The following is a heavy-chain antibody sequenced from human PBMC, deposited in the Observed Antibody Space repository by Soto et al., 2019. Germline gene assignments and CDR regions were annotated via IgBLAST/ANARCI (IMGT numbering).Heavy chain of an antibody. Sequence: QVQLVQSGVEVKKPGSSVKVSCKASGGSLRTNTMFWVRQAPGQGLEWMGRIILMFEIANYAQKFQGRVTFNADKPTGTVAIEMSRLTSDDTAIYFCALGSWSAEVSDIWGQGTMVTVSS. CDR3: ALGSWSAEVSDI. CDR2: IILMFEIA. D-gene: IGHD6-13*01. J-gene: IGHJ3*02. V-gene: IGHV1-69*02. CDR1: GGSLRTNT.